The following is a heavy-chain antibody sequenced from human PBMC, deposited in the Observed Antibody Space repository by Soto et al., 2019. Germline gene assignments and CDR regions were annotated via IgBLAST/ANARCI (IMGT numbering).Heavy chain of an antibody. CDR3: ARGPPYGSGSYYNPRYYYYYYMDV. Sequence: EASVKVSCKASGYTFTSYAMHWVRQAPGQRLEWMGWINAGNGNTKYSQKFQGRVTITRDTSASTAYMELSSLRSEDTAVYYCARGPPYGSGSYYNPRYYYYYYMDVWGKGTTVTVSS. CDR2: INAGNGNT. J-gene: IGHJ6*03. V-gene: IGHV1-3*01. CDR1: GYTFTSYA. D-gene: IGHD3-10*01.